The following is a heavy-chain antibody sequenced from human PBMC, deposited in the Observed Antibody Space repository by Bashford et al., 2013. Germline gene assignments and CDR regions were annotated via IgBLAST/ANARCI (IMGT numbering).Heavy chain of an antibody. CDR3: ARCPYSSNSVGGFDY. V-gene: IGHV4-34*09. Sequence: SETLSLTCGVFGGSFSGFHWSWIRQSPGRGWSGLGKSIMSRSPPTTTRPLKSRSTLSVDTSQNQFSLELTSVTAADTAVYFCARCPYSSNSVGGFDYWGQGTLVTVSS. CDR2: SIMSRSP. CDR1: GGSFSGFH. D-gene: IGHD4-23*01. J-gene: IGHJ4*02.